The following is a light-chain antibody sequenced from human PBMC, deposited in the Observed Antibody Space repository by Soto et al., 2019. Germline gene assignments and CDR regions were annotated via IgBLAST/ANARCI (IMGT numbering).Light chain of an antibody. CDR2: GAS. Sequence: ETVLTQSPGTLSLSPGERATLSCRASQNVGSNSLAWFQHKPGQAPRLLIYGASSRAADIPDRFSASGSGTDFTLTISRLDPEDSAVYYCQQYSRSSCTFGQGTKVEI. CDR3: QQYSRSSCT. J-gene: IGKJ1*01. V-gene: IGKV3-20*01. CDR1: QNVGSNS.